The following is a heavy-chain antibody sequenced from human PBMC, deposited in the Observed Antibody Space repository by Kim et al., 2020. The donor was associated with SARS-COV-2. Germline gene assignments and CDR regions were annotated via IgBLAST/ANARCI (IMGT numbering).Heavy chain of an antibody. J-gene: IGHJ6*02. CDR2: IYSSEDS. CDR1: GDSISSDRYY. Sequence: SETLSLTCTVSGDSISSDRYYWTWVRQPAGQGLEWIGRIYSSEDSNYNPSLESRVTISVDTSKNQFSLKLSSVTAADTAVYFCARGNKVYYYYGLDVWGQGTTVTVSS. CDR3: ARGNKVYYYYGLDV. V-gene: IGHV4-61*02.